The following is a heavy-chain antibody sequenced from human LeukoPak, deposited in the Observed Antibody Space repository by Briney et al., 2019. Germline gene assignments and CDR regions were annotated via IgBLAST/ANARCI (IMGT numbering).Heavy chain of an antibody. CDR1: EFTFSSYW. D-gene: IGHD3-16*01. J-gene: IGHJ6*03. CDR2: INGDGSST. CDR3: VRDVGGGYYYMDV. Sequence: GSLRLSCADSEFTFSSYWMHWVRQAPGKGLVWVSHINGDGSSTSYADSVKGRFTISRDNAKNTLYLQMNSLRAEDTAIYYCVRDVGGGYYYMDVWGKGTTVTISS. V-gene: IGHV3-74*01.